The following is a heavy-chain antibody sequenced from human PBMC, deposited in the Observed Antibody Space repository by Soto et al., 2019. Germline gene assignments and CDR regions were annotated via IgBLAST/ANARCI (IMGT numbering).Heavy chain of an antibody. V-gene: IGHV3-15*01. J-gene: IGHJ3*01. CDR1: GFTFSNAW. D-gene: IGHD2-15*01. CDR2: IKSKTDGGTT. Sequence: GGSLRLSCAASGFTFSNAWMSWVRQAPGKGLEWVGRIKSKTDGGTTDYAAPVKGRFTISRDDSKNTLYLQMNSLKTEDTAVYYCTTDSNVVVAATLDAFDFWGQGTMVTVSS. CDR3: TTDSNVVVAATLDAFDF.